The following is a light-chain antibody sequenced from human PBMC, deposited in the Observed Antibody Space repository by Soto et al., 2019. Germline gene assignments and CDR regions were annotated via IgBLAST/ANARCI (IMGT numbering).Light chain of an antibody. V-gene: IGKV1-39*01. Sequence: DIQMTQSPSSLSASVGDRVTITCRASRSISSYLNWYQQKPGRVPKVLIYGASSLQSGVPSRFSGGGSGTDFTLTITSLQPEDFATYYCQQSYSTPYTFGQGTKVEIK. CDR3: QQSYSTPYT. CDR2: GAS. CDR1: RSISSY. J-gene: IGKJ2*01.